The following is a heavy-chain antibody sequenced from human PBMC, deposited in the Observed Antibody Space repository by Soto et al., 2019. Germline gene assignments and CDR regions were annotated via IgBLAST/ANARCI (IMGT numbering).Heavy chain of an antibody. Sequence: EVQLVESGGGLVQPGRSLRLSCAASGFTFEDYAMYWVRQAPGKGLEWVSRISWNGDSRGHADSVRGRFTISRDNAKNSLFLQMNSLSPEDTSLYYCAKVMSSSGWYNPSLSSWGQGTLVTVSS. CDR2: ISWNGDSR. CDR3: AKVMSSSGWYNPSLSS. CDR1: GFTFEDYA. V-gene: IGHV3-9*01. J-gene: IGHJ5*02. D-gene: IGHD3-22*01.